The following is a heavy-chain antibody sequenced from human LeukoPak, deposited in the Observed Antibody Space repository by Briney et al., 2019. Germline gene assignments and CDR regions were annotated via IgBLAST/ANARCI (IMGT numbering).Heavy chain of an antibody. J-gene: IGHJ4*02. D-gene: IGHD3-10*01. V-gene: IGHV3-48*02. CDR2: ISSSSSTI. CDR1: GFTFSSYS. Sequence: GGSLRLSCAASGFTFSSYSMNWVRQAPGKGLEWVSYISSSSSTIYYADSVKGRFTISRDNAKNSLYLQMNSLGDEDTAVYYCARGALLWFGESFKHFDYWGQGTLVTVSS. CDR3: ARGALLWFGESFKHFDY.